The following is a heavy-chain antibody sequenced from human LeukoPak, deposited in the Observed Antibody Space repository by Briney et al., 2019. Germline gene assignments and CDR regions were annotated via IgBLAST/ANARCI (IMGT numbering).Heavy chain of an antibody. CDR2: ISYDGSKV. CDR3: ARDAMESAADYYYRMDV. D-gene: IGHD6-13*01. CDR1: GYTFSNYG. J-gene: IGHJ6*02. V-gene: IGHV3-30*03. Sequence: GGSLRLSCTASGYTFSNYGMHWVRQGPCKGLEWVVVISYDGSKVFYGDFVKGRFTISRDDSRDTVYLQMHSLRAEDTAVYYCARDAMESAADYYYRMDVRGQGTTVTVSS.